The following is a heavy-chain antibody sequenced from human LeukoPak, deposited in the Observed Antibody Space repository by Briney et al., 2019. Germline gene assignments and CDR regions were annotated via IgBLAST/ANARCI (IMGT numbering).Heavy chain of an antibody. J-gene: IGHJ5*02. V-gene: IGHV4-39*01. CDR2: IYYSGST. D-gene: IGHD2-2*01. CDR1: GGSISSSSYY. CDR3: ARRVVVPAASGIWFDP. Sequence: SETLSLTCTVSGGSISSSSYYWGWIRQPPGKGLEWIGSIYYSGSTYYNLSLKSRVTISVDTSKNQFSLKLSSVTAADTAVYYCARRVVVPAASGIWFDPWGQGTLVTVSS.